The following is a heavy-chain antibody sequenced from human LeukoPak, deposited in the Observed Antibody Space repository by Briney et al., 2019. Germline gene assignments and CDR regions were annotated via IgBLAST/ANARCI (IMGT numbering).Heavy chain of an antibody. CDR1: GFTFSSYA. CDR3: ARTYSSGWTKFDY. J-gene: IGHJ4*02. CDR2: ISGSGGST. V-gene: IGHV3-23*01. Sequence: PGGSLRLSCAASGFTFSSYAMSWVRQAPGKGLEWVSAISGSGGSTYYADSVKGRFTISRDNSKNTLYLQMNSLRAEDTAVYYCARTYSSGWTKFDYWGQGTLVTVSS. D-gene: IGHD6-19*01.